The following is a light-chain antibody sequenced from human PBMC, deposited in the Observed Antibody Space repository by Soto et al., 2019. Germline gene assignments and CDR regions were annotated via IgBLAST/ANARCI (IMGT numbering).Light chain of an antibody. CDR1: SSNIGANYD. J-gene: IGLJ3*02. CDR2: DNN. CDR3: QSYDSSLGGSV. Sequence: QSVLTQPPSVSGAPGQRVTISCTGTSSNIGANYDVHWYQQFPGTAPKLLIYDNNNRPSGVPDRFSGSKSATSASLAITGLQAEDEADYYCQSYDSSLGGSVFGGGTKVTVL. V-gene: IGLV1-40*01.